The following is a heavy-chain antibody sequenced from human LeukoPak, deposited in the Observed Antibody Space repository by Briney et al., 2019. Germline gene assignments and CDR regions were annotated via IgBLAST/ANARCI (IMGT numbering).Heavy chain of an antibody. CDR2: IYHSGST. D-gene: IGHD2-8*01. Sequence: PSQTLSLTCAVSSGSISSGGYSWSRIRQPPGKGLEWIGYIYHSGSTYYNPSLKSRVTISVDRSKNQFSLKLSSVTAADTAVYYCARDEWSYGMDVWGKGTTLTVSS. CDR3: ARDEWSYGMDV. CDR1: SGSISSGGYS. J-gene: IGHJ6*04. V-gene: IGHV4-30-2*01.